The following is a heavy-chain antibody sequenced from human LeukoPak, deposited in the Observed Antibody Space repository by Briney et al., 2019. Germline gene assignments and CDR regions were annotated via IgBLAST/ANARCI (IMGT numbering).Heavy chain of an antibody. CDR1: GYTLTEFS. V-gene: IGHV1-24*01. J-gene: IGHJ4*02. Sequence: ASVKVSCKISGYTLTEFSINWVRQSPGKGLEWMGGFDPEDGETIYTQKFQGRVTMTEDTSTDTAYMELTSLRPEDTAVYYCATVEREYFDTSGYFDYWGQGTLVTVSS. CDR2: FDPEDGET. D-gene: IGHD3-22*01. CDR3: ATVEREYFDTSGYFDY.